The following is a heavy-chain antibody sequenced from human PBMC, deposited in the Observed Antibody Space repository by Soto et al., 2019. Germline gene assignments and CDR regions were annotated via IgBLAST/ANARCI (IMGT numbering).Heavy chain of an antibody. Sequence: QLQLQESGPGLVKPSETLSLTCTVSGGSISSSSYYWGWIRQPPGKGLEWIGSIYYSGSTYYNPSLKSRVTISVDTSKNQFPLKLSSVTAADTAVYYCASQAGSSWYWFDPWGQGTLVTVSS. D-gene: IGHD6-13*01. CDR3: ASQAGSSWYWFDP. J-gene: IGHJ5*02. CDR1: GGSISSSSYY. CDR2: IYYSGST. V-gene: IGHV4-39*01.